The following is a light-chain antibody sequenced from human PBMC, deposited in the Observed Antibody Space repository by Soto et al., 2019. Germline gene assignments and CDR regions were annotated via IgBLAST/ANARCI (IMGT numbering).Light chain of an antibody. CDR2: EVT. Sequence: QSALTQPPSASGSPGQSVTISCTGTNSDVGTYNYVSWYQQHPGKAPKLMIYEVTKRPSGVPDRFSGSKSGNTASLTVSGLQTEDEAVYHCSSYAGTYNLVFGGGTKLT. CDR1: NSDVGTYNY. V-gene: IGLV2-8*01. J-gene: IGLJ2*01. CDR3: SSYAGTYNLV.